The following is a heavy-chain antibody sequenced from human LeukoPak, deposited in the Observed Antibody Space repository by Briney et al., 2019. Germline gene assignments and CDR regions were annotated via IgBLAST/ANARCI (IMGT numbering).Heavy chain of an antibody. D-gene: IGHD3-10*01. Sequence: GESLKISCKGSGYSFTSYWIGWVRQVPGKGLEWMGIIYPGDSDTRYSPSFQGQVTISADKSISTAYLQWSSLKASDTAMYYCARGHMVRGVPDAFDIWGQGTMVTVSS. CDR2: IYPGDSDT. V-gene: IGHV5-51*01. CDR1: GYSFTSYW. J-gene: IGHJ3*02. CDR3: ARGHMVRGVPDAFDI.